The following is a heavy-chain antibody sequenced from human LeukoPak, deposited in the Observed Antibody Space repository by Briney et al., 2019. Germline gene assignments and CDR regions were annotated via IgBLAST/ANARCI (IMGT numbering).Heavy chain of an antibody. D-gene: IGHD7-27*01. CDR2: IYYSGST. V-gene: IGHV4-39*01. J-gene: IGHJ3*02. CDR1: GGSISSSSYY. CDR3: ARHRANWGSMWAFDI. Sequence: ASETLSLTCTVSGGSISSSSYYWGWIRQPPGKGLEWIGSIYYSGSTYYNPSLKSRVTISVDTSKNQFSLKLSSVTAADTAVYYCARHRANWGSMWAFDIWGQGTMVTVSS.